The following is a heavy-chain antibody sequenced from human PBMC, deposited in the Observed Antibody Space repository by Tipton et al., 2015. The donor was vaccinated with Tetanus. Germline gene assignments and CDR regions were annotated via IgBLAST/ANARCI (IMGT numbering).Heavy chain of an antibody. Sequence: LSLTCTVSGGSISDKKYYWGWIRQPPGKGLEWVSYISYSSTSIYYADSVKGRFVVSRDNAKNSLYLQMNTLRDDDTAVYYCARRGEARANWFDSWGQGTLVTVSS. J-gene: IGHJ5*01. CDR2: ISYSSTSI. D-gene: IGHD2-21*01. CDR3: ARRGEARANWFDS. CDR1: GGSISDKKYY. V-gene: IGHV3-11*04.